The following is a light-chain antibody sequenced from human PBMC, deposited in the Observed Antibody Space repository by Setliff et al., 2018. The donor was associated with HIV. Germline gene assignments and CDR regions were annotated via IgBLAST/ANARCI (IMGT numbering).Light chain of an antibody. Sequence: QSALTQPASVSGSPGQSITISCTGTSRDVGGYNYVSWYQQHPGKAPKLIIYEVRNRPSGVSNRFSGSKSGNTASLTISGLQTGDEADYYCSSYAITNTLPFGTGTKVT. J-gene: IGLJ1*01. CDR3: SSYAITNTLP. CDR2: EVR. V-gene: IGLV2-14*01. CDR1: SRDVGGYNY.